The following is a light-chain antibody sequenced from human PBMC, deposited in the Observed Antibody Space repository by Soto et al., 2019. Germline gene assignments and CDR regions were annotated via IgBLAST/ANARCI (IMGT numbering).Light chain of an antibody. CDR3: AAWEDSRSGVV. Sequence: QAVVTQPPSASGTPGQRVTISCSGSSSNIGSNYVYWYQQLPGTAPKHLIYRNNQRPSGVPDRFSGSKSGTSAALAISGLRSEDEADDYCAAWEDSRSGVVFGGGTKLTVL. J-gene: IGLJ2*01. CDR1: SSNIGSNY. CDR2: RNN. V-gene: IGLV1-47*01.